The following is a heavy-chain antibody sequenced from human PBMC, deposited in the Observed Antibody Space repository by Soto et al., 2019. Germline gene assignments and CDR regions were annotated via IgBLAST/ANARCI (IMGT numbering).Heavy chain of an antibody. CDR2: INPTGGST. Sequence: ASVKVSCKASGYTFTSYYMHWVRQAPGQGLEWMGIINPTGGSTSYAQKFQGRVTISVDTSKNQFSLKLSSVTAADTAVYYCARVTQWAVTTAVGDYYYYGMDVWGQGTTVTVSS. CDR1: GYTFTSYY. CDR3: ARVTQWAVTTAVGDYYYYGMDV. J-gene: IGHJ6*02. D-gene: IGHD4-17*01. V-gene: IGHV1-46*01.